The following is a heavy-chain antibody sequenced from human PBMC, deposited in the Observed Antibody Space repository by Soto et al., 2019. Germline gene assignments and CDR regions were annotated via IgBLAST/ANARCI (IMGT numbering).Heavy chain of an antibody. V-gene: IGHV3-74*01. CDR3: ARDVSRGTATVTTIHYYYYLDV. CDR1: GFTLSSYW. J-gene: IGHJ6*03. D-gene: IGHD4-4*01. Sequence: EVQLVESGGGLVQPGGSLRLSCAASGFTLSSYWMHSVRQAPGKGLVWVSRINSDGSSTSYADSVKGRFTISRDNAKNMLYLQMNSLRDEDTAVYYCARDVSRGTATVTTIHYYYYLDVWGKGTTVTVSS. CDR2: INSDGSST.